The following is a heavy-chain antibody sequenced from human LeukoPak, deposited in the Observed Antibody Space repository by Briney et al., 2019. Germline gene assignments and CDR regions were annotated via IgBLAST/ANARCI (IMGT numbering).Heavy chain of an antibody. CDR2: ISSSGSTI. CDR3: AIELGYCSGGSCYPTDY. D-gene: IGHD2-15*01. CDR1: GYTFSDYY. Sequence: GGSLRLSCAASGYTFSDYYMSWIRQAPGKGLEWVSYISSSGSTIYYADSVKGRFTISRDNAKNSLYLQMNSLRAEDTAVYYCAIELGYCSGGSCYPTDYWGQGTLVTVSS. J-gene: IGHJ4*02. V-gene: IGHV3-11*04.